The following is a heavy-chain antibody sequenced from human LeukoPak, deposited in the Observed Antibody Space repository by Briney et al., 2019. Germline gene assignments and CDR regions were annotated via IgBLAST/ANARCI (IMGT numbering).Heavy chain of an antibody. Sequence: GGSLRLSCAASGFTFDDYAMHWVRQAPGKGLEWVSGISWNSGSIGYADSVKGRFTISRDNPKNTLYLQMDSLRAEDTAVYYCAGGLLGCRRGSCYPTDYWGQGTLVTVSS. J-gene: IGHJ4*02. V-gene: IGHV3-9*01. CDR2: ISWNSGSI. CDR1: GFTFDDYA. CDR3: AGGLLGCRRGSCYPTDY. D-gene: IGHD2-15*01.